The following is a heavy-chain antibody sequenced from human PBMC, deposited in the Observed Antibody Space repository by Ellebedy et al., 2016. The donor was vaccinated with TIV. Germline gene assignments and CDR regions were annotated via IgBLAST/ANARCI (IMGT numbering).Heavy chain of an antibody. CDR2: INPSGGGT. CDR1: AYTFSSYI. Sequence: AASVKVSCKASAYTFSSYIMHWVRQAPGQGLEWMGIINPSGGGTSYAQKFQGRVTMTRDTSTSTVYLELSSLRSEDTAVYYCARARSSGWLHTPDYWGQGTLVTVSS. D-gene: IGHD6-19*01. V-gene: IGHV1-46*01. CDR3: ARARSSGWLHTPDY. J-gene: IGHJ4*02.